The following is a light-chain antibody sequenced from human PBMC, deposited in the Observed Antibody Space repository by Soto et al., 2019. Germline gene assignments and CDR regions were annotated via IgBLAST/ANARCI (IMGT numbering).Light chain of an antibody. CDR3: QQYSSSLYS. CDR1: QSVSNNY. V-gene: IGKV3-20*01. CDR2: GAS. J-gene: IGKJ2*01. Sequence: EIVLTQSPGTLSLSPGERVTISCRASQSVSNNYLAWYQHKPGQAPRLIIYGASARATGIPDRFSGSGSGTDFTLTISRLEPEDFAVYYCQQYSSSLYSFGQGTKLEIK.